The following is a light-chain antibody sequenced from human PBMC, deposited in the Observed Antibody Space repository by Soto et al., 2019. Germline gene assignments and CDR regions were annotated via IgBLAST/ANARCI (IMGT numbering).Light chain of an antibody. J-gene: IGKJ4*02. CDR2: GAS. Sequence: IQMAQYPSSLSASVGDRVTITCRASQGISTYLLWFQQKPGKAPNLLIHGASTLHSGVPSRFSGSGSGTDFTLTISNLQPEDFATYYCLQTYNNLSFGGGTKVEI. CDR1: QGISTY. V-gene: IGKV1-39*01. CDR3: LQTYNNLS.